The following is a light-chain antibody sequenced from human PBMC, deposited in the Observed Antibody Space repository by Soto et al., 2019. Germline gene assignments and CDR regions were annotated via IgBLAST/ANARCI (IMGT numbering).Light chain of an antibody. Sequence: QSALTQPASVSGSPGQSITIACTGTSSDVGGYNHVSWYQVHPGKVPRLVIYDVGIRPPAVSDRFSGSTSGNTASLTISGLQAEDAAVYYCTAHTAPRTLVFAGGTKLTVL. CDR3: TAHTAPRTLV. V-gene: IGLV2-14*03. CDR1: SSDVGGYNH. J-gene: IGLJ3*02. CDR2: DVG.